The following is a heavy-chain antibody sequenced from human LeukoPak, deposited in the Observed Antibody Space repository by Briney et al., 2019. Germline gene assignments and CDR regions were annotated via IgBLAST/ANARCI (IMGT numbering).Heavy chain of an antibody. CDR3: ARVGVPAATFDY. V-gene: IGHV4-59*01. CDR1: GGSISSYY. D-gene: IGHD2-2*01. CDR2: IYCSGST. J-gene: IGHJ4*02. Sequence: SETLSLTCTVSGGSISSYYWSWIRQPPGKGLEWIGYIYCSGSTNYNPSLKSRVTISVDTSKNQFSLKLSSVTAADTAVYYCARVGVPAATFDYWGQGTLVTVSS.